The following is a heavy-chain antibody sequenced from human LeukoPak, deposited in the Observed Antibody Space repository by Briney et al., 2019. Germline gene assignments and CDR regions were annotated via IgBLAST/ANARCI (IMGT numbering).Heavy chain of an antibody. J-gene: IGHJ4*02. CDR2: IWYDGSNK. V-gene: IGHV3-33*08. Sequence: GGSLRLSCAASGFTFDDYGMHWVRQAPGKGLEWVAVIWYDGSNKYYADSVKGRFTISRDNSKNTLYLQMNSLRAEDTAVYYCARDPYCSGGSCYSFTFDYWGQGTLVTVSS. CDR1: GFTFDDYG. CDR3: ARDPYCSGGSCYSFTFDY. D-gene: IGHD2-15*01.